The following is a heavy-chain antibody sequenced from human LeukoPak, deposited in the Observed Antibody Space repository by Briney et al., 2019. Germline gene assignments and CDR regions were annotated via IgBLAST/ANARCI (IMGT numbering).Heavy chain of an antibody. CDR1: GFTFSSYG. CDR2: IRYDGSNK. D-gene: IGHD5-18*01. CDR3: AKIGGGYSYGLDY. J-gene: IGHJ4*02. V-gene: IGHV3-30*02. Sequence: GGSLRLSCAASGFTFSSYGMHWVRQAPGKGLEWVAFIRYDGSNKYYADSVKGRFTISRDNSKTTLYLQMNSLRAEDTAVYYCAKIGGGYSYGLDYWGQGTLVTVSS.